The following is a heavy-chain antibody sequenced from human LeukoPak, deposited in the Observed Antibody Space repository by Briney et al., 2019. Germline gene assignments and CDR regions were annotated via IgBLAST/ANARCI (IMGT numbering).Heavy chain of an antibody. CDR3: ARTADSFHI. J-gene: IGHJ3*02. Sequence: SETLSLTCTVSGGSISSYYWSWIRQPPGKGLEWIGYIYYSGDTNYNPSLKSRVTISVDTSKSQFSLKLSSVTAADTAVYYCARTADSFHIWGQGTWSPSLQ. CDR2: IYYSGDT. CDR1: GGSISSYY. V-gene: IGHV4-59*01.